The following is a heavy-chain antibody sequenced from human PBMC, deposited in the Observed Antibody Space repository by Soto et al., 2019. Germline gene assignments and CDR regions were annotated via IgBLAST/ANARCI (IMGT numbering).Heavy chain of an antibody. D-gene: IGHD3-10*01. V-gene: IGHV3-74*01. CDR1: GFSFRTYY. CDR3: AATFGSNTHFLY. Sequence: EVQLVESGGAVVQPGESLRLSCAASGFSFRTYYMHWVRQVPGKGLVWVSRIHSDGSTTTYAESVRGRVTISRDNTKNTLYLRLNSLRGEDTAVYYLAATFGSNTHFLYWGQGTLVTVST. J-gene: IGHJ4*02. CDR2: IHSDGSTT.